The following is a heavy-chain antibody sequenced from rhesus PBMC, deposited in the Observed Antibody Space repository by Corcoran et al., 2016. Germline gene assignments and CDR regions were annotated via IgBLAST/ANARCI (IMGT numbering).Heavy chain of an antibody. J-gene: IGHJ4*01. CDR3: ASHYYSGSYYNDY. V-gene: IGHV4S14*01. CDR2: IYGSGGSN. Sequence: QVQLQESGPGLVKPSETLSLTCAVSGGSISGYYYWSWIRQPPGKGLEWIGSIYGSGGSNYLNPSLKSRVALSGDTSKNQFSLKLSSVTAADTAVYYCASHYYSGSYYNDYWGQGVLVTVSS. D-gene: IGHD3-16*01. CDR1: GGSISGYYY.